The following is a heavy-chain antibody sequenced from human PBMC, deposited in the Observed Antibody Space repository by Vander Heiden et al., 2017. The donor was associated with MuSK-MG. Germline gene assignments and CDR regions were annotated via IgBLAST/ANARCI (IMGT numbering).Heavy chain of an antibody. V-gene: IGHV4-34*01. J-gene: IGHJ5*02. CDR3: ARNPSSSWYPGGGDWFDP. CDR1: GGSFSGYY. D-gene: IGHD6-13*01. Sequence: QVQLQQWGAGLLKPSETLSLTCAVYGGSFSGYYWSWIRQPPGKGLEWIGEINHSGSTNYNPSLKRRVTISVDTSKNQFSRKLSSVTAAETAVYYCARNPSSSWYPGGGDWFDPWGQGTMVTVYS. CDR2: INHSGST.